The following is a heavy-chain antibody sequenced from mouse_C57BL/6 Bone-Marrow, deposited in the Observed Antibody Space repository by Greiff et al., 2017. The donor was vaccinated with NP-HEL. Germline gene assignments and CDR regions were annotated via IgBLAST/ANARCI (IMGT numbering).Heavy chain of an antibody. J-gene: IGHJ2*01. CDR3: ARHGLYYFDY. V-gene: IGHV1-26*01. CDR2: INPNNGGT. D-gene: IGHD6-1*01. CDR1: GYTFTDYY. Sequence: EVQLQQSGPELVKPGASVKISCKASGYTFTDYYMNWVKQSHGKSLEWIGDINPNNGGTSYNQKFKGKATLTVDKSSSTAYMELRSLTSKDSAVYYCARHGLYYFDYWGQGTTLTVSS.